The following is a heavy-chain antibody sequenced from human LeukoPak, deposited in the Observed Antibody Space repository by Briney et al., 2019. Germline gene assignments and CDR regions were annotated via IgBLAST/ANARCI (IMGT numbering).Heavy chain of an antibody. CDR1: GFTFSSYS. CDR2: ISSSSSYI. V-gene: IGHV3-21*01. Sequence: PGGSLRLSCAASGFTFSSYSMNWVRQAPGKGLEWVSSISSSSSYIYYADSVKGRFTISRDNAKNSLYLQMNSLRAEDTAVYYCAKAYSSSWYPGGYWGQGTLVTVSS. CDR3: AKAYSSSWYPGGY. D-gene: IGHD6-13*01. J-gene: IGHJ4*02.